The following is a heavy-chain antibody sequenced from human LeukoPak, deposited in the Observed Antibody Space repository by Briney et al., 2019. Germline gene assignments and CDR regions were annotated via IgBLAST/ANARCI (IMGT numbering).Heavy chain of an antibody. D-gene: IGHD6-19*01. CDR2: INPGDSET. Sequence: GESLKISCKGSGYSFTSYWIGWVRQMPGRGLEWMGIINPGDSETKYSPSFQGQVTVSADKSISTANLQWSSLKASDTAMYYCARRIGRGWYDYWGQGTLVTVSS. CDR1: GYSFTSYW. CDR3: ARRIGRGWYDY. V-gene: IGHV5-51*01. J-gene: IGHJ4*02.